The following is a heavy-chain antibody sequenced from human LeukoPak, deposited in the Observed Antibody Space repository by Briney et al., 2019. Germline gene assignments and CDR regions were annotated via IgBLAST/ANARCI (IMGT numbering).Heavy chain of an antibody. CDR2: IYYSGST. V-gene: IGHV4-39*01. J-gene: IGHJ6*02. D-gene: IGHD6-6*01. CDR3: ARRGIAARPGGYYYGMDV. CDR1: GGSISSSSYY. Sequence: SETLSLTCTVSGGSISSSSYYWGWIRQPPGKGLEWIGSIYYSGSTYYNPSLKSRVTISVDTSKNQFSLKLSSVTAADTAVYYCARRGIAARPGGYYYGMDVWGQGTTVTVSS.